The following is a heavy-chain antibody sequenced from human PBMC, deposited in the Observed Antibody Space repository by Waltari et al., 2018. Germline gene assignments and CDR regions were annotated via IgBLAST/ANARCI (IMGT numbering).Heavy chain of an antibody. V-gene: IGHV3-23*01. D-gene: IGHD2-2*01. CDR3: ARRILASEYHGMDV. J-gene: IGHJ6*02. Sequence: EVQLLESGGGLVQPGGSLRLPCSAFGLTFSSSVLNWVRQAPGKGLEWVSVISGGGTTTYYADSVRGRFTISRDDSRNTVYLQMNNLRVEDTAIYYCARRILASEYHGMDVWGQGTTVTVSS. CDR1: GLTFSSSV. CDR2: ISGGGTTT.